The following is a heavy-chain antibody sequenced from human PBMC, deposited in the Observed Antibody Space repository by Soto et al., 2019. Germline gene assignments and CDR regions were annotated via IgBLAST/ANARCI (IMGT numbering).Heavy chain of an antibody. CDR1: GFTFSSHG. V-gene: IGHV3-33*01. CDR3: ASDHSNSEDY. CDR2: IWNDGSNK. J-gene: IGHJ4*02. D-gene: IGHD6-13*01. Sequence: QVQLVESGGGVVQPGRSLRLSCAASGFTFSSHGMHWVRQAPGKGLEWVAVIWNDGSNKFYADSVKGRFTISRDDSKNTLYLQMDSLRVEDTAFYYCASDHSNSEDYWGQGTLVTVSS.